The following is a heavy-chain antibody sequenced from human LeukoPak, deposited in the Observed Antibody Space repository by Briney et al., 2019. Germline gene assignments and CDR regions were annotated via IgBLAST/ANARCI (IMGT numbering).Heavy chain of an antibody. Sequence: PGRSLRLSCAASGFTFSSYSMHWVRQAPGKGLEWVAVISYDGSNKYYADSVKGRFTISRDNSKNTLYLQMNSLRAEDTAVYYCAKDRAAGPPIDYWGQGTLVTVSS. V-gene: IGHV3-30*18. CDR1: GFTFSSYS. CDR2: ISYDGSNK. J-gene: IGHJ4*02. CDR3: AKDRAAGPPIDY. D-gene: IGHD6-13*01.